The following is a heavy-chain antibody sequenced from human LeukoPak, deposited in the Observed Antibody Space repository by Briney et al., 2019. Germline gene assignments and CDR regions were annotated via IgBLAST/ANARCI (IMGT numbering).Heavy chain of an antibody. CDR3: ARDSGAAAGRGLDY. CDR2: IYSGVST. Sequence: PGGSLRLSCAGSGFTVSLNYMSWVRQAPGKGLEWVSVIYSGVSTYYADSVKGRFTISRDNSKNTLYLQMNSLRAEDTAVYYCARDSGAAAGRGLDYWGQGTLVTVSS. V-gene: IGHV3-53*01. CDR1: GFTVSLNY. J-gene: IGHJ4*02. D-gene: IGHD6-13*01.